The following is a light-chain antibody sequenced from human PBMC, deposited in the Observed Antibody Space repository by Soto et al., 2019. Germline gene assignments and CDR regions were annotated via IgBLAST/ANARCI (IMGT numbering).Light chain of an antibody. CDR3: KSYAGSNTYV. CDR1: KNAIGVYDF. CDR2: EVV. J-gene: IGLJ1*01. Sequence: QSALTQPPSASGSPGQSVTISCTGTKNAIGVYDFVSWYQHHPCKAPRLVIYEVVQRPSGVPDRFSGSKSGNTASLTVSGLQAADECDYFCKSYAGSNTYVFGSGTKLTVL. V-gene: IGLV2-8*01.